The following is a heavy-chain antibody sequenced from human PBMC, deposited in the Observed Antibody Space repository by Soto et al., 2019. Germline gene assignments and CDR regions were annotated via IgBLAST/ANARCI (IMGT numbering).Heavy chain of an antibody. D-gene: IGHD6-19*01. J-gene: IGHJ6*02. CDR2: IIPIFGTA. V-gene: IGHV1-69*13. CDR1: GGTFSSYA. Sequence: EASVKVSCKASGGTFSSYAISWVRQAPGQGLEWMGGIIPIFGTANYAQKFQGRVTITADESTSTAYMELSSLRSEDTAVYYCARGPVAGTGDYYYGMDVWGQGTTVTVSS. CDR3: ARGPVAGTGDYYYGMDV.